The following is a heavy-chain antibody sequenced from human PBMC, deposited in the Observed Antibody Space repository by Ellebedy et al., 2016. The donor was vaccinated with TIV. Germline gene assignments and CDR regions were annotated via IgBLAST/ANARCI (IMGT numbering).Heavy chain of an antibody. V-gene: IGHV4-39*01. CDR3: ARHTPPSVETSMLPGPNDF. CDR1: GGSITSSGYF. J-gene: IGHJ4*02. D-gene: IGHD4-23*01. CDR2: IDYSGST. Sequence: SETLSLTXTVSGGSITSSGYFWGWIRQPPGKGLEWIGSIDYSGSTYYNPSLKSRVTISVDTSKNQFSLRLSSMTAADTAVYYCARHTPPSVETSMLPGPNDFWGQGTLATVSS.